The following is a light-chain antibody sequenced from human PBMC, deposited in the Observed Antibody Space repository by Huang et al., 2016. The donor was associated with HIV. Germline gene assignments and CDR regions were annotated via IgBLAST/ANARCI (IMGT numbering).Light chain of an antibody. V-gene: IGKV3-15*01. J-gene: IGKJ2*01. CDR3: QQYNNWPPMYT. CDR2: CAS. Sequence: EIVMTQSPATLSVSPGERATLSCRASQRVSSNLAWYQQKPGQAPRLLIYCASTRATGIPARFSALGSGTEFTLTISSLQSEDFAVYYCQQYNNWPPMYTFGQGTNLEIK. CDR1: QRVSSN.